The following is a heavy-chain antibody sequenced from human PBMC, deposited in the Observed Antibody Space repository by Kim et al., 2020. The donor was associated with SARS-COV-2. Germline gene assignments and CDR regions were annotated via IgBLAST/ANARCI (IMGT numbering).Heavy chain of an antibody. V-gene: IGHV3-48*02. D-gene: IGHD3-9*01. CDR2: ISSSSSTI. J-gene: IGHJ3*02. Sequence: GGSLRLSCAASGFTFSSYSMNWVRQAPGKGLEWVSYISSSSSTIYYADSVKGRFTISRDNAKNSLYLQMNSLRDEDTAVYYCARDYKLRYFDWLPTDAFDIWGQGTMVTVSS. CDR3: ARDYKLRYFDWLPTDAFDI. CDR1: GFTFSSYS.